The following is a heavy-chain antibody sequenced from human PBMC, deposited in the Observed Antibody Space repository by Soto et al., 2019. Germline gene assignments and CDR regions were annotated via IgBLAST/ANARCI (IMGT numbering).Heavy chain of an antibody. CDR3: VRGMNPLF. Sequence: GGSLRLSCAASGYTFSHYWMHWVRQAPGRGLVWVSRVNPDGTITTYADSVKGRFTISRDNAKNALYLQMNSLRADDTAVYFCVRGMNPLFGGQGTLVTVSS. CDR1: GYTFSHYW. J-gene: IGHJ4*01. CDR2: VNPDGTIT. V-gene: IGHV3-74*01.